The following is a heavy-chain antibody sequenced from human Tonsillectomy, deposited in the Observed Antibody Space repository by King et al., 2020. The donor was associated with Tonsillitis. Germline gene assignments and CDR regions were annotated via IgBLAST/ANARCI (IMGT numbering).Heavy chain of an antibody. J-gene: IGHJ2*01. Sequence: VQLVESGAEVKEPGASLKVSCKASGYSFTNYYMHWVRQAPGKRLEWMGLINPSGTGTGYAQNFQGRITMTRDMSTGTDYMELSSLRSDDTAVYYCAREGGSFRHFDLWGRGTLVTVSS. CDR1: GYSFTNYY. V-gene: IGHV1-46*01. D-gene: IGHD2/OR15-2a*01. CDR3: AREGGSFRHFDL. CDR2: INPSGTGT.